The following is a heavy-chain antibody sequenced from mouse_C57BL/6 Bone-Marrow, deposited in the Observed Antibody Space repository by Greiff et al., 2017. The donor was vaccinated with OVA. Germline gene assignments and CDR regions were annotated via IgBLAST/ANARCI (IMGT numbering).Heavy chain of an antibody. CDR2: ISSGGSYT. Sequence: VQLQESGGDLVKPGGSLKLSCAASGFTFSSYGMSWVRQTPDKRLEWVATISSGGSYTYYPDSVKGRFTISRDNAKNTLYLQMSSLKSEDTAMYYCASSGASPYWGQGTLVTVSA. CDR3: ASSGASPY. CDR1: GFTFSSYG. V-gene: IGHV5-6*01. J-gene: IGHJ3*01. D-gene: IGHD3-2*02.